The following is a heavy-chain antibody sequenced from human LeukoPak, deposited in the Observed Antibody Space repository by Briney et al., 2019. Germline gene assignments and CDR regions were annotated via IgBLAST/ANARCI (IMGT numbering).Heavy chain of an antibody. J-gene: IGHJ4*02. Sequence: GGSLRLSCAASGFTFSDYYMTWIRQAPGKGLEWISYISSSSTYTTYADSMKGRFTISRDNAKNSLYLQMNSLRAEDTAVYYCARGRSSGWYARHDTNPTDYWGQGTLVTVPS. D-gene: IGHD6-19*01. CDR3: ARGRSSGWYARHDTNPTDY. CDR1: GFTFSDYY. CDR2: ISSSSTYT. V-gene: IGHV3-11*06.